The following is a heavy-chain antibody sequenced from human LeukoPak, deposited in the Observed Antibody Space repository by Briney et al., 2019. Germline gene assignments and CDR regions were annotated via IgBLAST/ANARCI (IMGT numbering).Heavy chain of an antibody. CDR3: ARLNSYSSSSLGYYYMDV. D-gene: IGHD6-6*01. Sequence: SETLSLTCTVSGGSISSYYWSWIRQPPGKGLEWIGYIYTSGSTNYNPSHKSRVTISVDTSKNQFSLKLSSVTAADTAVYYCARLNSYSSSSLGYYYMDVWGKGTTVTVSS. CDR2: IYTSGST. V-gene: IGHV4-4*09. J-gene: IGHJ6*03. CDR1: GGSISSYY.